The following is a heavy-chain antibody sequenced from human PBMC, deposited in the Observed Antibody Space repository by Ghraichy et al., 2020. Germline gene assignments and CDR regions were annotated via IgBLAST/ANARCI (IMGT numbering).Heavy chain of an antibody. V-gene: IGHV4-59*01. CDR1: GGSISSYY. J-gene: IGHJ6*02. CDR2: IYYSGST. Sequence: SETLSLTCTVSGGSISSYYWSWIRQPPGKGLEWIEYIYYSGSTNYNPSLKSRVTISVDTSKNQFSLKLSSVTAADTAVYYCARVRRDYYYGMDVWGQGTTVTVSS. CDR3: ARVRRDYYYGMDV.